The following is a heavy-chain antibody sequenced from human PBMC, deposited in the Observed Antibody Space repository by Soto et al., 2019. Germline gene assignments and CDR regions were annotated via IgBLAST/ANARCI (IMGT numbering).Heavy chain of an antibody. Sequence: EVQLLESGGGLVQPGGSLRLSCAASGFTFSRYAMKWVRQAPGKGLECVSLIGESGTPTYYADSVKGRFTISRDNSGNTLFLEMYSLRAEDTAVYYCARYIPGVRYYGMDVWGQGTTVTVSS. CDR1: GFTFSRYA. CDR3: ARYIPGVRYYGMDV. J-gene: IGHJ6*02. CDR2: IGESGTPT. D-gene: IGHD2-2*01. V-gene: IGHV3-23*01.